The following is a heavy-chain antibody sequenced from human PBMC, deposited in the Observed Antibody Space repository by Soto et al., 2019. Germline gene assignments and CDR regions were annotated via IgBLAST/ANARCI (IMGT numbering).Heavy chain of an antibody. CDR3: AKDASSGWYRPGPGVYYFDY. CDR2: ISGSGGST. D-gene: IGHD6-19*01. Sequence: GGSLRLSCAASGFTFSSYAMSWVRQAPGKGLEWVSAISGSGGSTYYADSVKGRFTISRDNSKNTLYLQMNSLRAEDTAVYYCAKDASSGWYRPGPGVYYFDYWGQGTLVTVSS. CDR1: GFTFSSYA. V-gene: IGHV3-23*01. J-gene: IGHJ4*02.